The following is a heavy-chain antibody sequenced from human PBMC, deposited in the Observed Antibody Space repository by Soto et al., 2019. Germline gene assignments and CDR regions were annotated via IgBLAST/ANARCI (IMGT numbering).Heavy chain of an antibody. J-gene: IGHJ1*01. CDR2: ISGSGGST. Sequence: EVQLLESGGDLVQPGGSLRLSCAASGFTFSSYAMSWVRQAPGKGLEWVSAISGSGGSTYYADSVKGRFTISRDNSKNTLYLQMNSLRAEDTAVYYCAKVVVVGFGYFQHWGQGTLVTVSS. CDR1: GFTFSSYA. CDR3: AKVVVVGFGYFQH. D-gene: IGHD2-15*01. V-gene: IGHV3-23*01.